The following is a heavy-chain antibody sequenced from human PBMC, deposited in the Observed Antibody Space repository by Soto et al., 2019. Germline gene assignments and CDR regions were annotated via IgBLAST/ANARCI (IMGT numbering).Heavy chain of an antibody. V-gene: IGHV1-69*13. CDR3: ARDQAGAWFGELSRGGMDV. CDR1: GGTFSSYA. CDR2: IIPIFGTA. Sequence: SVKVSCKAAGGTFSSYAISWVRQAPGQGLEWMGGIIPIFGTANYAQKFQGRVTITADESTSTAYMELSSLRSEDTAVYYCARDQAGAWFGELSRGGMDVWGQGTTVTVSS. J-gene: IGHJ6*02. D-gene: IGHD3-10*01.